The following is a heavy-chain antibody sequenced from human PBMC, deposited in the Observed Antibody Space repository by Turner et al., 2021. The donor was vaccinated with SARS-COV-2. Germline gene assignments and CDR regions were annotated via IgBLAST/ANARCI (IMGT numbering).Heavy chain of an antibody. J-gene: IGHJ4*02. CDR1: SGSISGSAYY. CDR3: ARQVSILGRWLAPFDS. V-gene: IGHV4-39*01. Sequence: QLQLQESGPGLVKPSETLSLPCPVSSGSISGSAYYWGWIRQPPGKGLEWIGSFFYSGSTYYSPSLKSRITISVDTSKNQFSLNLSSVTAADTAVYYCARQVSILGRWLAPFDSWGQGTLVTVSS. CDR2: FFYSGST. D-gene: IGHD6-19*01.